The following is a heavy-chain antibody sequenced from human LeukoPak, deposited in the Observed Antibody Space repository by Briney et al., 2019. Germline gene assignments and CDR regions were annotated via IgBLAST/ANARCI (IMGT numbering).Heavy chain of an antibody. CDR3: ARVRYYGSGSYYKNAYFVY. Sequence: SQTLSLTCAVSGGSISSGGYSCSWIRQPPGTGLEWIVYIYHSGSTYYNPSLESRVTISVDRSKNQFSLKLSSVTAADTAVYYCARVRYYGSGSYYKNAYFVYWGQGTLVSVSS. CDR1: GGSISSGGYS. V-gene: IGHV4-30-2*01. CDR2: IYHSGST. D-gene: IGHD3-10*01. J-gene: IGHJ4*02.